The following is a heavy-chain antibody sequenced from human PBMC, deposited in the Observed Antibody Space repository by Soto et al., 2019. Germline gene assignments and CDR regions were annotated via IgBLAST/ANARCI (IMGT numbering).Heavy chain of an antibody. J-gene: IGHJ6*02. CDR3: PRASPPTHANYYYYYDLDV. Sequence: ASVKVSCKASGYTITGYYMHWVRQAPGQGLEWMGWINPNSGGTNYAHKFQAWVTMTRDTSISTPYMQLSRQRSDDTAVYYCPRASPPTHANYYYYYDLDVWGQGTTVTVSS. V-gene: IGHV1-2*04. CDR2: INPNSGGT. CDR1: GYTITGYY.